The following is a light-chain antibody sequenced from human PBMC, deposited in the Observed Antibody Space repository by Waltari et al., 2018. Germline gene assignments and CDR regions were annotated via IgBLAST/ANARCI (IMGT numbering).Light chain of an antibody. CDR1: VLAKRY. CDR2: KDS. Sequence: SYELTQPSSVSVSPGQTARITCSGDVLAKRYTRWFQQMPGQAPVLVIYKDSERPSGIPERFSGSSSGTTVTLTISGAQVEDEADYYCYSVDDNKRVFGGGTKLTVL. CDR3: YSVDDNKRV. V-gene: IGLV3-27*01. J-gene: IGLJ2*01.